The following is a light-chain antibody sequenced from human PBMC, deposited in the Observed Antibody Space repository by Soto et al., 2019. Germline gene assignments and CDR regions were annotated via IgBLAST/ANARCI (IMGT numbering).Light chain of an antibody. CDR2: EVN. CDR3: SSYAGINNLGV. Sequence: QSVLTQPPSASGSPGQSVTISCTGTSSDVGGYKYVSWYQQHPGKAPKLMIFEVNKRPSGVPDRFSGSNSGNTASLTVSGLQSEDEADYYCSSYAGINNLGVFGTGTKLTVL. V-gene: IGLV2-8*01. J-gene: IGLJ1*01. CDR1: SSDVGGYKY.